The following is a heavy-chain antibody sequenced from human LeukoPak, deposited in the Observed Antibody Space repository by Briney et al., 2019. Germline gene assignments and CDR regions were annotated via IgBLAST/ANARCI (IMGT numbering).Heavy chain of an antibody. CDR1: GYTFTGYY. Sequence: ASVKVSCKASGYTFTGYYMHWVRQAPGQGLEWMGRINPNSGGTNYAQKFQGRVTITADESTSTAYMEVRSLRSEDTAVYYCARDRRQDSSSWYAFDYWGQGTLGTVSS. V-gene: IGHV1-2*06. CDR3: ARDRRQDSSSWYAFDY. D-gene: IGHD6-13*01. CDR2: INPNSGGT. J-gene: IGHJ4*02.